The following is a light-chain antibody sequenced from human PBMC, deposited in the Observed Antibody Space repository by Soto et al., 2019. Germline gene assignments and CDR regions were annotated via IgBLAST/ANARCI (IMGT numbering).Light chain of an antibody. CDR1: QSVSSN. CDR3: QQYNNWPPWT. J-gene: IGKJ1*01. V-gene: IGKV3-15*01. CDR2: GAS. Sequence: EIVMTQSPATLSVSPGERATLSCRASQSVSSNLAWYQQKPGQAPRLLIYGASTRATGIPARFSGSGSGTEFTLTMSSLQSEDFAVDYCQQYNNWPPWTFGQGTKVEIK.